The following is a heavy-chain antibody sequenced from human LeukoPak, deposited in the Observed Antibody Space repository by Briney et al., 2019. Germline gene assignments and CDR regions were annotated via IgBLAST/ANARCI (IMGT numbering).Heavy chain of an antibody. J-gene: IGHJ2*01. CDR1: GGTFSSYA. D-gene: IGHD6-19*01. Sequence: SVKVSCKASGGTFSSYAISWVRQAPGQGLEWMGGIIPIFGTANYAQKFQGRVTITADEPTSTAYMELSSLRSEDTAVYYCARDSVWYSSGWANWYFDLWGRGTLVTVSS. CDR3: ARDSVWYSSGWANWYFDL. CDR2: IIPIFGTA. V-gene: IGHV1-69*13.